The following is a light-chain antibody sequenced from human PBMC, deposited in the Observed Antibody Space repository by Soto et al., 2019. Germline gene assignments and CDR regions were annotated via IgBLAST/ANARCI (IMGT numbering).Light chain of an antibody. V-gene: IGKV3-20*01. CDR1: QSVSSSY. J-gene: IGKJ5*01. CDR3: QQYGSSSIP. CDR2: DAS. Sequence: EIVLTQSPGTLSLSPGERATLSCRASQSVSSSYLAWYQQKPGQAPRFLIYDASTRATGIPDRFSGSGSGTDFILTISRLEPEDFAVYYCQQYGSSSIPFGQGTRLEIK.